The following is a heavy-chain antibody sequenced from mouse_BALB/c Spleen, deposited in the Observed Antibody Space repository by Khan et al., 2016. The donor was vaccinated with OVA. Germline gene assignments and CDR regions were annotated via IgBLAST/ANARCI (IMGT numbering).Heavy chain of an antibody. D-gene: IGHD1-1*01. Sequence: EVQLQESGPGLVKPSQSLSLTCTVNGYSITSNYAWNWIRQFPGNKLEWMGYISYSGSTNYNPSLKSRLSITRDTSKNQFFLLLHSVTTEDSATXYCARGNYYGCALDYWGQGTSVTVSS. CDR3: ARGNYYGCALDY. CDR2: ISYSGST. CDR1: GYSITSNYA. J-gene: IGHJ4*01. V-gene: IGHV3-2*02.